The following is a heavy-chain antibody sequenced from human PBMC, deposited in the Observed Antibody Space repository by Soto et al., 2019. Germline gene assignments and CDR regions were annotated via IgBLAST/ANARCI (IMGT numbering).Heavy chain of an antibody. Sequence: GGSLRLSCAASGFTFSGSAMHWVRQASGKGLEWVGRIRSKANSYATAYAASVKGRFTISRDDSKNTAYLQMNSLKTEDTAVYYCTRPYCTNGVCFDYWGQGTLVTVSS. CDR3: TRPYCTNGVCFDY. CDR1: GFTFSGSA. CDR2: IRSKANSYAT. D-gene: IGHD2-8*01. V-gene: IGHV3-73*01. J-gene: IGHJ4*02.